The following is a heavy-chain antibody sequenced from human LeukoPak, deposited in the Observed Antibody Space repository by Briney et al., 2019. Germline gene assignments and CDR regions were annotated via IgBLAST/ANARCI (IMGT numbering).Heavy chain of an antibody. D-gene: IGHD2-15*01. CDR3: AKGVVVTAALTDYYYYYAMDV. CDR2: ISGSGGRT. Sequence: GGSLRLSCAASGFTFSSYAMSWVRQAPGKGLEGVSAISGSGGRTYYADSVKGRFTISRDPSKNTLYLQMNSLRAEDTSLYYCAKGVVVTAALTDYYYYYAMDVWGQGTTVTVSS. V-gene: IGHV3-23*01. CDR1: GFTFSSYA. J-gene: IGHJ6*02.